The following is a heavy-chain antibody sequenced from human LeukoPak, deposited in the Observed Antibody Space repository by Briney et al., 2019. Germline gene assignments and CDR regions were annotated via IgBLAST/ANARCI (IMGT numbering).Heavy chain of an antibody. Sequence: GGSLRLSCAASGFTFSSFGMRWVRQAPGKGLEWVSAISGSGGTTYYADSVKGRFTISRDNSKNTLYLQMNSLRAEDTAVYYCASIAARPRTRKFDYWGQGTLVTVSS. CDR2: ISGSGGTT. J-gene: IGHJ4*02. V-gene: IGHV3-23*01. CDR3: ASIAARPRTRKFDY. D-gene: IGHD6-6*01. CDR1: GFTFSSFG.